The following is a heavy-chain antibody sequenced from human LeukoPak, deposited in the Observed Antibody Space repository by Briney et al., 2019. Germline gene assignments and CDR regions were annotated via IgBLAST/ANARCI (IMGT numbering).Heavy chain of an antibody. CDR3: ARGVEPLAANTLAY. D-gene: IGHD1-14*01. CDR1: GFTVITND. V-gene: IGHV3-53*01. Sequence: GGSLRLSCAASGFTVITNDMTWVSQAPGKGLEWVSVLYSDGNTKYADSVQGRFTISRDNSKNTLYLEMNSLSPDDTAVYYCARGVEPLAANTLAYWGQGTLVTVFS. J-gene: IGHJ4*02. CDR2: LYSDGNT.